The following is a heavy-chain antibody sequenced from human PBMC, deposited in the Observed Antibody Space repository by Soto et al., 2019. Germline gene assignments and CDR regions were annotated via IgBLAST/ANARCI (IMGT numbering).Heavy chain of an antibody. D-gene: IGHD4-17*01. CDR1: GGSISSYY. Sequence: SETLSLTCTVSGGSISSYYWSWIRQPPGKGLEWIGYIYYSGSTNYNPSLKSRVTISVDTSKNQFSLKLSSVTAADTAVYYCASSNGDYLHYWGQGTLVTVSS. CDR2: IYYSGST. V-gene: IGHV4-59*01. CDR3: ASSNGDYLHY. J-gene: IGHJ4*02.